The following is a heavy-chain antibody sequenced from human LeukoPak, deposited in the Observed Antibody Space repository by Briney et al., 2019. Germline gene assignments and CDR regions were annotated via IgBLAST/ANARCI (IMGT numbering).Heavy chain of an antibody. CDR2: INPNSGGT. CDR3: ASNSFTFDY. D-gene: IGHD2-15*01. Sequence: ASVKVSCKASGGTFSSYAISWVRQAPGQGLEWMGRINPNSGGTNYAQKFQGRVTMTRDTSISTAYMELSRLRSDDTAVYYCASNSFTFDYWGQGTLVTVSS. V-gene: IGHV1-2*06. J-gene: IGHJ4*02. CDR1: GGTFSSYA.